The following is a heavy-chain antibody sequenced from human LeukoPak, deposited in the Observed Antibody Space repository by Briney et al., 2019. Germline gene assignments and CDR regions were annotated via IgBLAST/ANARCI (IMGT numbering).Heavy chain of an antibody. Sequence: GGALRLSCAASGFTFISYAMSWVRQAPGKGLEWVSAISGSGGSTYYEDSVKGRFTISRDNSKNTLYLQMNSLRAEDTYVYYCARESKGRSKIDYWGQGTLVTVSS. CDR2: ISGSGGST. V-gene: IGHV3-23*01. D-gene: IGHD4-17*01. CDR3: ARESKGRSKIDY. CDR1: GFTFISYA. J-gene: IGHJ4*02.